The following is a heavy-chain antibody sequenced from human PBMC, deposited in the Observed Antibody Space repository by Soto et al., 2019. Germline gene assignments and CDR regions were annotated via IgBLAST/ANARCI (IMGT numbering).Heavy chain of an antibody. Sequence: QGQLVQSGAEMKTPGASVEVSCKASGYRFVDYYIHWVRQAPGQGLEWMGIINPRGGDSRYAQKFQGRVTVTMDTSTATVYMDLRSLTSEDTAVYYCARVHCGGDCRPGEWFYYYGVDVWGQGTTVTVSS. CDR2: INPRGGDS. V-gene: IGHV1-46*01. J-gene: IGHJ6*02. D-gene: IGHD2-21*02. CDR3: ARVHCGGDCRPGEWFYYYGVDV. CDR1: GYRFVDYY.